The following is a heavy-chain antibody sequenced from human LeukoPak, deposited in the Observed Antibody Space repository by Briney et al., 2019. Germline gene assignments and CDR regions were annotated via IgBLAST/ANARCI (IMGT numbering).Heavy chain of an antibody. CDR3: ARDPGTIFDVLNYHFDY. CDR2: VKGDGSAT. V-gene: IGHV3-7*01. Sequence: SGGTLRLSCAASGFIFTDYWMNWVRQAPGSGLEWLASVKGDGSATSYVDSVKGRFTISRDNFKNTLYLQMNSLTAEDTAIYYCARDPGTIFDVLNYHFDYWGQGTLVTVSS. CDR1: GFIFTDYW. J-gene: IGHJ4*02. D-gene: IGHD3-3*01.